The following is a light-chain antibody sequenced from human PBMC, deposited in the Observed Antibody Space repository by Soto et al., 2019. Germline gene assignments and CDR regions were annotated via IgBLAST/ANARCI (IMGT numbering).Light chain of an antibody. Sequence: QSALTQPRSVSGSPGQSVTISCSGTNSDVGNYNYVSWYQHHPGKAPKLMIYDVTNRPSGVPDRFSGSKSGNTASLTISGLQAEDEADYYCCSYAGSYTWVFGGGTKLTVL. CDR2: DVT. J-gene: IGLJ3*02. CDR1: NSDVGNYNY. V-gene: IGLV2-11*01. CDR3: CSYAGSYTWV.